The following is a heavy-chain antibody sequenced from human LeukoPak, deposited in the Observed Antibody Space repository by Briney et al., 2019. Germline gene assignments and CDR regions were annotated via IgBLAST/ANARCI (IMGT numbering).Heavy chain of an antibody. CDR1: GFTVSSNY. Sequence: GGSLRLSCAASGFTVSSNYMSWVRQAPGKGLEWVSVIYSGGSTYYADSVKGRFTISRDNSKSTLYIQMNSLRAEDTAVYYCARDRGIVGATSAIRFDYWGQGALVTVSS. CDR2: IYSGGST. J-gene: IGHJ4*02. D-gene: IGHD1-26*01. V-gene: IGHV3-53*01. CDR3: ARDRGIVGATSAIRFDY.